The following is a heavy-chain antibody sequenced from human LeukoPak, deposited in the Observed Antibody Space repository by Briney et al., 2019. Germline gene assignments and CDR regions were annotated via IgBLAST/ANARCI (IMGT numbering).Heavy chain of an antibody. Sequence: PSQTLSLTCTVSGGSIGSGTYYWTWLRQPAGKGLEWIGRFYTGGSTNYNPSLRSRVSISLDTSKNQFSLKLSSVTAADTAVYYCANHHSSSWYYYYMDVWGKGTTVTVSS. V-gene: IGHV4-61*02. CDR2: FYTGGST. D-gene: IGHD6-13*01. CDR1: GGSIGSGTYY. CDR3: ANHHSSSWYYYYMDV. J-gene: IGHJ6*03.